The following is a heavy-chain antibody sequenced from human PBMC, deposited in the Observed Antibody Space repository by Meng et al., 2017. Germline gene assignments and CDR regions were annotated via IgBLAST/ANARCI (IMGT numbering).Heavy chain of an antibody. CDR3: ASSGYSYGYRFDY. J-gene: IGHJ4*02. V-gene: IGHV4-34*01. CDR1: GGSFSGYY. D-gene: IGHD5-18*01. Sequence: QVRIQQCGAGLLKRAGALSLTCAAYGGSFSGYYVSWIREPPGKGLEWLGEINHSGSTNYNPSLKSRVTISVDTSKNQFSLKLSSVTAADTAVYYCASSGYSYGYRFDYWGQGTLVTVSS. CDR2: INHSGST.